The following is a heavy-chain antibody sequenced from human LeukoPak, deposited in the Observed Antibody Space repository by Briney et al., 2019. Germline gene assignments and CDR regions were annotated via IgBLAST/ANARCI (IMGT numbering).Heavy chain of an antibody. Sequence: GGSLTLSCAASGFTFSSYDMNWLRQAPGKGLEWVSYISTSGSTIYYADSVKGRFTISRDNAKNSLYLQMNSLRAEDTAVYYCAKVPDDYGSGRYHWGQGTLVTVSS. CDR2: ISTSGSTI. CDR3: AKVPDDYGSGRYH. V-gene: IGHV3-48*03. CDR1: GFTFSSYD. J-gene: IGHJ4*02. D-gene: IGHD3-10*01.